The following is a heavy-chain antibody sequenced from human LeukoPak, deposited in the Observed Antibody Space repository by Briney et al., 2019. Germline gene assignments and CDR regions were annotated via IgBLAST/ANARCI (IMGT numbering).Heavy chain of an antibody. Sequence: PGGSLRLSCACAGSGFTVSSNYMSWVRQAPGKGLEWVSVVYIDGSTYYADSVKGRFTISRDNSKNTLYLQMNSLRAEDTALYYCARKMLLSTALAAFDIWGQGTMVTVSS. CDR3: ARKMLLSTALAAFDI. J-gene: IGHJ3*02. CDR2: VYIDGST. D-gene: IGHD3-16*01. CDR1: GFTVSSNY. V-gene: IGHV3-66*01.